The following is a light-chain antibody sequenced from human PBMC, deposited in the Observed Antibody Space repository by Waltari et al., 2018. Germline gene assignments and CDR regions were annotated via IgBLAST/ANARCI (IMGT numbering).Light chain of an antibody. J-gene: IGLJ3*02. V-gene: IGLV8-61*01. CDR2: KGY. CDR1: SGSVSSTSY. CDR3: SLYMGSGIWV. Sequence: QTVVTQEPSLSVSPGGTVTLTCSLSSGSVSSTSYATWYQQTPGQPPRTLIYKGYSRSSGVPDRFSGSIFGNKAVLTITVAQADDECDYYCSLYMGSGIWVFGGGTKLTVL.